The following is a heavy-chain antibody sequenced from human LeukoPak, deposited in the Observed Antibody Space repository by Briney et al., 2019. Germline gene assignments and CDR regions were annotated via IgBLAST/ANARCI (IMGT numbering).Heavy chain of an antibody. CDR2: TYYKSAWYN. D-gene: IGHD3-3*01. Sequence: SQTLSLTCAISGDSVSRDSIAWNWIRQSPSRGLEWLGRTYYKSAWYNDYAVSVKGRIIINPDTSKNQFSLKLSSVTAADTAVYYCAREFSWSGFFDYWGQGTLVTVSS. CDR1: GDSVSRDSIA. V-gene: IGHV6-1*01. J-gene: IGHJ4*02. CDR3: AREFSWSGFFDY.